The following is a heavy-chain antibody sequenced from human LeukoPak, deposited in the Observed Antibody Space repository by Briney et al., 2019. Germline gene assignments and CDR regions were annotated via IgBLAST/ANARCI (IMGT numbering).Heavy chain of an antibody. J-gene: IGHJ4*02. CDR1: GFTFSSYG. V-gene: IGHV3-30*02. CDR2: IRYDGSNK. Sequence: GGSLRLSCAASGFTFSSYGMHWVRQAPGRGLEWVAFIRYDGSNKYYVDSVKGRFTISRDNSKNTLYLQMNSLRAEDTAVYYCASGNPMSFDYWGQGTLVTVSS. D-gene: IGHD2-15*01. CDR3: ASGNPMSFDY.